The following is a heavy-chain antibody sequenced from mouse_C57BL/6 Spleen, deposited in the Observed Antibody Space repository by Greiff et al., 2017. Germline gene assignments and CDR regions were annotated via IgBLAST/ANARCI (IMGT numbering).Heavy chain of an antibody. J-gene: IGHJ2*01. CDR3: ARELIITTLVPYYFDY. V-gene: IGHV1-81*01. CDR1: GYTFTSYG. CDR2: IYPRSGNH. Sequence: VQLQQSGAELARPGASVKLSCKASGYTFTSYGISWVKQSTGQGLEWIGEIYPRSGNHYYNEQFKGKATLTADKYSSTAYMELRSLTSEDSSVYFCARELIITTLVPYYFDYWGQGTTLTVSS. D-gene: IGHD1-1*01.